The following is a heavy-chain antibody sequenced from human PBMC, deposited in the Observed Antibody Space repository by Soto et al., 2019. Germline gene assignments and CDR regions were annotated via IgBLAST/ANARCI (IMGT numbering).Heavy chain of an antibody. CDR1: GGTFSRYT. CDR3: ASHFTGVLVLGTSPPGGDNYGWDV. D-gene: IGHD2-15*01. V-gene: IGHV1-69*02. Sequence: QVQLVQSGAEVKKPGSSVKVSCKASGGTFSRYTFTWVRQAPGQGLEWMGRIIPIVDIPNYAQNFQGRVTNTAEKSTSKADMDLSSLTPDDTAVYYCASHFTGVLVLGTSPPGGDNYGWDVWGQGTTVSVS. J-gene: IGHJ6*02. CDR2: IIPIVDIP.